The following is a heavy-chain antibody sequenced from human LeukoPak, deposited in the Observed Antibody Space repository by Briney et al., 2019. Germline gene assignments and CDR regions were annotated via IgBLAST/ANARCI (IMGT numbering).Heavy chain of an antibody. V-gene: IGHV4-34*01. CDR2: INHSEST. J-gene: IGHJ4*02. Sequence: PSETLSLTCAVYGGSFSGYYWSWIRQPPGKGLEWIGEINHSESTNYNPSLKSRVTISVDTSKNQFSLKLSSVTAADTAVYYCARGSGITGTTGDYWGQGTLVTVSS. CDR3: ARGSGITGTTGDY. CDR1: GGSFSGYY. D-gene: IGHD1-20*01.